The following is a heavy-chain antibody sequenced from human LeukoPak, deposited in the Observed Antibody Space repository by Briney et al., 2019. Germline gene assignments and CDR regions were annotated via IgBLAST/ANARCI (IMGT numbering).Heavy chain of an antibody. CDR1: GFTFSSYA. Sequence: GRSLRLSCAASGFTFSSYAMHWVRQAPGKGLEWVALISSDGNIKYSADSVKGRFTISRDNSKNTLYLQMNGLRLEDTAVYSCARGVRFLEWLSRDRGGIDSWGQGTLVTVSS. CDR3: ARGVRFLEWLSRDRGGIDS. V-gene: IGHV3-30*04. D-gene: IGHD3-3*01. CDR2: ISSDGNIK. J-gene: IGHJ4*02.